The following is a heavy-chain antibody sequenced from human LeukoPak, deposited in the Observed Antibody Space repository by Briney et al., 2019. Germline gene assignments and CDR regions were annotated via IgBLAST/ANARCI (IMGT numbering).Heavy chain of an antibody. CDR1: GFIFSTYW. CDR2: INTDGSST. Sequence: PGGSLRLSCTGSGFIFSTYWMHWVRQAPGKGLVWVSRINTDGSSTSYADSVKGRFTISRDNAKNTLYLQMNSLRAEDTAVYYCARESGIAAALDLWGQGTLVTVSS. CDR3: ARESGIAAALDL. J-gene: IGHJ5*02. D-gene: IGHD6-13*01. V-gene: IGHV3-74*01.